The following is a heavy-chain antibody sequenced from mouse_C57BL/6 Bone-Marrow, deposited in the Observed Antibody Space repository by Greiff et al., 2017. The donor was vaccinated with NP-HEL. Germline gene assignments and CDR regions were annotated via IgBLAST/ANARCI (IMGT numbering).Heavy chain of an antibody. CDR1: GFSFNTYA. V-gene: IGHV10-1*01. Sequence: EVMLVESGGGLVQPKGSLKLSCAASGFSFNTYAMNWVRQAPGKGLEWVARIRSKSNNYATYYADSVKDRFTISRDESESMLYLQMNNLKTEDTAMYYCVRQGGYSCAYWGQGTLVTVSA. J-gene: IGHJ3*01. CDR2: IRSKSNNYAT. D-gene: IGHD2-3*01. CDR3: VRQGGYSCAY.